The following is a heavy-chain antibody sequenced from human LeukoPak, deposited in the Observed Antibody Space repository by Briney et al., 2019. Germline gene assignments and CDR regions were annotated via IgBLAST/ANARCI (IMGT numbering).Heavy chain of an antibody. D-gene: IGHD6-6*01. V-gene: IGHV4-4*07. CDR1: GGSISSYY. CDR2: IYTSGST. Sequence: PSETLSLTCTVSGGSISSYYWSWIRQPAGKGLEWIGRIYTSGSTNYNPSLKSRVTMSVDTSKNQFSLKLSSVTAADTAVYFCARSARIAARPQNFDYWGQGTLVPVSS. J-gene: IGHJ4*02. CDR3: ARSARIAARPQNFDY.